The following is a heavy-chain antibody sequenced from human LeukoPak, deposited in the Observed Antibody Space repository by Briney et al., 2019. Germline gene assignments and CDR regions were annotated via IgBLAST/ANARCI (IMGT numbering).Heavy chain of an antibody. D-gene: IGHD1-7*01. CDR2: IYTSGIT. CDR1: GGSISGLW. J-gene: IGHJ5*02. CDR3: AIQAQDGTDNWFDP. Sequence: SGTLSLTCTVSGGSISGLWCSWIRQPPGKGLEWIGNIYTSGITNYNPSLKSRVTISIDTSKNHFSLTLSSVTATDTAVYYCAIQAQDGTDNWFDPWGPGALVTVSS. V-gene: IGHV4-4*09.